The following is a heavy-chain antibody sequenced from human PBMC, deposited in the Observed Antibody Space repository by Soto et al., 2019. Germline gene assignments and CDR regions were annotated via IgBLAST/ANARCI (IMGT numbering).Heavy chain of an antibody. D-gene: IGHD1-26*01. CDR1: GGSISSSSYY. CDR3: ARHSPIQANYFDY. Sequence: SETLSLTCTVSGGSISSSSYYWGWIRQPPGKGLEWIGSIYYSGSTYYNPSLKSRVTISVDTSKNQFSLKLSSVTAADTAVYYCARHSPIQANYFDYWGQGTLVTVSS. CDR2: IYYSGST. V-gene: IGHV4-39*01. J-gene: IGHJ4*02.